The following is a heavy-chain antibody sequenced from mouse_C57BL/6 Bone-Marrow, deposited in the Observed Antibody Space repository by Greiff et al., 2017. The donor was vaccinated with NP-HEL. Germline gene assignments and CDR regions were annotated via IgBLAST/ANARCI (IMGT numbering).Heavy chain of an antibody. Sequence: EVMLVESGAELVRPGASVKLSCTASGFNIKDDYMHWVKQRPEQGLEWIGWIDPENGDTEYASKFQGKATITADTSSNTAYLQLSSLTSEDTAVYYCTRSYGWFAYWGQGTLVTVSA. CDR3: TRSYGWFAY. J-gene: IGHJ3*01. CDR2: IDPENGDT. V-gene: IGHV14-4*01. CDR1: GFNIKDDY. D-gene: IGHD1-1*01.